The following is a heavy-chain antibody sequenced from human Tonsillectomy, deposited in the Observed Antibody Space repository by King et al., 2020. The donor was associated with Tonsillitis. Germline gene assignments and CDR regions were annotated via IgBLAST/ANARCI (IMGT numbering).Heavy chain of an antibody. CDR1: GFTFSSYG. J-gene: IGHJ4*02. D-gene: IGHD3-3*01. Sequence: VQLVESGGGVVQPGRSLRLSCAASGFTFSSYGMHWVRQAPGKGLEWVAVIWYDGSNKYYADSVKGRFTISRDNSKNTLYLQMNSLRAEDTAVYYCARAYDCWSGTGFDYWGQGTLVTVSS. CDR3: ARAYDCWSGTGFDY. CDR2: IWYDGSNK. V-gene: IGHV3-33*08.